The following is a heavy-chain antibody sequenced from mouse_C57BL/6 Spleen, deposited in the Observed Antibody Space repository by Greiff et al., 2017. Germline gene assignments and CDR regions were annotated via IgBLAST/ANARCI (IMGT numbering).Heavy chain of an antibody. CDR2: IDPSGSET. Sequence: QVQLQQPGAELVRPGSSVKLSCKASGYTFTSYWMHWVQQRPIQGLEWVGNIDPSGSETHYNQKFKDKATLTVDKSSSTAYMQLSSLTSEDSAVYYCARPDGYYESWFAYWGQGTLVTVSA. CDR1: GYTFTSYW. V-gene: IGHV1-52*01. CDR3: ARPDGYYESWFAY. J-gene: IGHJ3*01. D-gene: IGHD2-3*01.